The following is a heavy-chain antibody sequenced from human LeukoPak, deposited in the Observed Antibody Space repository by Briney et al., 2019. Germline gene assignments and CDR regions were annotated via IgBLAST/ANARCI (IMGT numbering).Heavy chain of an antibody. J-gene: IGHJ4*02. CDR1: GFTFSNYD. Sequence: GGSLRLSCSASGFTFSNYDIHWVRQATGKGLEWVSAIGSSGDTYYIDSVKGRFTISRESAKNSLYLQMNSLRAEDTAVYYCVRQPDSARYGFDFWGQGTLVTVTS. CDR3: VRQPDSARYGFDF. CDR2: IGSSGDT. V-gene: IGHV3-13*01. D-gene: IGHD1-26*01.